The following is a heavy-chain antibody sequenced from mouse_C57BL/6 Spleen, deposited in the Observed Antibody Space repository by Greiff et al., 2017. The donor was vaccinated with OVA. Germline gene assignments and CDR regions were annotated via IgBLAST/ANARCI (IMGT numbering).Heavy chain of an antibody. Sequence: QVQLQQSGPELVKPGASVKISCKASGYAFSSSWMNWVKQRPGKGLEWIGRIYPGDGDTNYNGKFKGKATLTADKSSSTAYMQLSSLTSEDSAVYFCASPAQATECAYWGQGTLVTVSA. V-gene: IGHV1-82*01. D-gene: IGHD3-2*02. CDR1: GYAFSSSW. J-gene: IGHJ3*01. CDR3: ASPAQATECAY. CDR2: IYPGDGDT.